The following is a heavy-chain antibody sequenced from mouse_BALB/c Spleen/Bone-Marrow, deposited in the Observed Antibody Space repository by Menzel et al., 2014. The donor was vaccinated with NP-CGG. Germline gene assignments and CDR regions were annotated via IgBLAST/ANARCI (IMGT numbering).Heavy chain of an antibody. V-gene: IGHV3-6*02. CDR1: GYSITSGYY. J-gene: IGHJ3*01. Sequence: EVHLVESGPGLVKPSQSLSLTCSVTGYSITSGYYWNWIRQFPGNKLEWMGYISYDGSNNYNPSLKNRISITRDTSKNQFLLKLNSVTTEDTATYYCAREDYYYGSPFAYWGQGTLVTVSA. D-gene: IGHD1-1*01. CDR2: ISYDGSN. CDR3: AREDYYYGSPFAY.